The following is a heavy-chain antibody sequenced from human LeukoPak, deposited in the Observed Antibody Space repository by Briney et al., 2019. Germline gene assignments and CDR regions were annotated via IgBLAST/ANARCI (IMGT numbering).Heavy chain of an antibody. CDR3: ARHGWYYYGSGSYSRAYFDY. Sequence: GGSLRLSCAASGFTFSSYSMNWVRQAPGKGLEWVSSISSSSSYIYYADSVKGRFTISRDNAKNSLYLQMNSLRAEDTAVYYCARHGWYYYGSGSYSRAYFDYWGQGTLVTVSS. CDR1: GFTFSSYS. CDR2: ISSSSSYI. V-gene: IGHV3-21*01. J-gene: IGHJ4*02. D-gene: IGHD3-10*01.